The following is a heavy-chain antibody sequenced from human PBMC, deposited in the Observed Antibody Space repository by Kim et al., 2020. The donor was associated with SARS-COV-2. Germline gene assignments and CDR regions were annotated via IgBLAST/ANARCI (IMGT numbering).Heavy chain of an antibody. CDR3: ARGAVAGDYYGMDV. D-gene: IGHD6-19*01. Sequence: AQKFQGRVTISADEATSTAYMGLSSLRSEDTAVYYCARGAVAGDYYGMDVWGQGTTVTVSS. J-gene: IGHJ6*02. V-gene: IGHV1-69*01.